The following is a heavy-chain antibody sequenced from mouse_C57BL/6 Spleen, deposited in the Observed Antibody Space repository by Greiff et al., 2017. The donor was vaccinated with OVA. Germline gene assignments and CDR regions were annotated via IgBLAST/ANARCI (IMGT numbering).Heavy chain of an antibody. CDR1: GYTFTSYW. Sequence: QVQLQQPGAELVRPGSSLKLSCKASGYTFTSYWMHWVKQRPIQGLEWIGNIDPSDSETHYNQKFKDKATLTVDKSSSTAYMQLSSLTSEDSAVYYCARQSWAAQAQYFDVWGTGTTVTVSS. J-gene: IGHJ1*03. CDR3: ARQSWAAQAQYFDV. V-gene: IGHV1-52*01. CDR2: IDPSDSET. D-gene: IGHD3-2*02.